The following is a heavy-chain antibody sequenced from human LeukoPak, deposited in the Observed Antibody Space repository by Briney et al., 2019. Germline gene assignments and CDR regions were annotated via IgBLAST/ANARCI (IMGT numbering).Heavy chain of an antibody. CDR2: IYHSGRT. CDR3: ASPRDSGNYYSPGYFHH. CDR1: GYSISSGYY. V-gene: IGHV4-38-2*02. Sequence: PSETLSLTCTVSGYSISSGYYWGWIRQPPGKGLEWIGSIYHSGRTFYNPSLKSRVTISVDTSKNQFSLKLSSVTAADTAVYYCASPRDSGNYYSPGYFHHWGQGTLVTVSS. D-gene: IGHD1-26*01. J-gene: IGHJ1*01.